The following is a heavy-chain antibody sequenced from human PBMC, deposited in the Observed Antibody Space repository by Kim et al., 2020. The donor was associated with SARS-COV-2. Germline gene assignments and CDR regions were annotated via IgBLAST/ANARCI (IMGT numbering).Heavy chain of an antibody. J-gene: IGHJ4*02. V-gene: IGHV3-30*18. Sequence: GGSLRLSCAASGFTFSSYGMHWVRQAPGKGLEWVAVISYDGSNKYYADSVKGRFTISRDNSKNTLYLQMNSLRAEDTAVYYCAKGKAVAGKGEIDYWGQG. CDR2: ISYDGSNK. D-gene: IGHD6-19*01. CDR1: GFTFSSYG. CDR3: AKGKAVAGKGEIDY.